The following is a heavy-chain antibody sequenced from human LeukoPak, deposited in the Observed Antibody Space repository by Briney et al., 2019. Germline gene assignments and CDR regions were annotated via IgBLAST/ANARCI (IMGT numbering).Heavy chain of an antibody. V-gene: IGHV1-2*02. CDR1: GYTFTGYY. D-gene: IGHD2-15*01. CDR2: INPNSGGT. J-gene: IGHJ4*02. Sequence: GASVKVSCKASGYTFTGYYMHWVRQAPGQGLEWMGWINPNSGGTNYAQKFQGRVTMTRDTSISTAYMEVINLSSDDTAVYYCTRSSWDCSSGSCYSNMNFDYWGQGTLVTVSS. CDR3: TRSSWDCSSGSCYSNMNFDY.